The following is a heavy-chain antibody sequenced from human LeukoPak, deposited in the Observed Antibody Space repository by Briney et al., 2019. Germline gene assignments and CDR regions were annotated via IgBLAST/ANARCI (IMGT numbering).Heavy chain of an antibody. CDR3: AKDSQFNYYGSGSYYYYFDY. D-gene: IGHD3-10*01. CDR1: GFTFSSYA. V-gene: IGHV3-23*01. Sequence: GGSLRLSCAASGFTFSSYAMSWVRQAPGKGLEWVSAISGSGGSTYYADSVKGRFTISRDNSKNTLYLQMNSLRAEDTAVYYCAKDSQFNYYGSGSYYYYFDYWGQGTLVTVSS. CDR2: ISGSGGST. J-gene: IGHJ4*02.